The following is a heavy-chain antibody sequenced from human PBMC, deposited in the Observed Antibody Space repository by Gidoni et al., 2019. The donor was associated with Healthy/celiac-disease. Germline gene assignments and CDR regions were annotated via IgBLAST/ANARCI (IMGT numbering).Heavy chain of an antibody. CDR1: GGPISSSSYY. V-gene: IGHV4-39*07. J-gene: IGHJ6*02. D-gene: IGHD3-10*01. CDR2: IYYSGST. CDR3: ARDGLRGYYYGMDV. Sequence: QLQLQESGPGLVKPSETLSLTGTVSGGPISSSSYYWGWIRQPPGKGLEWLGSIYYSGSTYYNPSLKSRVTISVDTSKNQFSLKLSSVTAADTAVYYCARDGLRGYYYGMDVWGQGTTVTVSS.